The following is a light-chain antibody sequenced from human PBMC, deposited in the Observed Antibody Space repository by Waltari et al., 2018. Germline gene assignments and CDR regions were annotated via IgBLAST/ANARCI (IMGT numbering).Light chain of an antibody. CDR2: DVT. Sequence: QSALTQPASVSGSPGQSITISCTGTNSDIGGFNYLSWYQHHPGQAPTLILYDVTKRLSGVSDRFSGSKSGTTASLTISGLHTDDEADYYCCSYTITSTLVFGGGTKLTVL. V-gene: IGLV2-14*03. CDR3: CSYTITSTLV. J-gene: IGLJ2*01. CDR1: NSDIGGFNY.